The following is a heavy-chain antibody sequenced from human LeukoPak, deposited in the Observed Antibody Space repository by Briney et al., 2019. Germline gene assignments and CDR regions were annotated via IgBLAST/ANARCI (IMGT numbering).Heavy chain of an antibody. CDR3: ARRKVRGVMFDY. J-gene: IGHJ4*02. CDR1: GGSISSSSYY. CDR2: IYYSGST. Sequence: PSETLSLTCTVSGGSISSSSYYWGWIRQPPGKGLEWIGSIYYSGSTYYNPSLKSRVTISVDTSKNQFSLKLSSVTAADTAVYYCARRKVRGVMFDYWGQGTLVTVSS. V-gene: IGHV4-39*07. D-gene: IGHD3-10*01.